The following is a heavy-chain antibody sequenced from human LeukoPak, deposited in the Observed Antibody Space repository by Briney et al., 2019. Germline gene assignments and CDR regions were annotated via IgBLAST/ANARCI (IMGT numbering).Heavy chain of an antibody. J-gene: IGHJ4*02. V-gene: IGHV4-39*07. Sequence: SETLSLTCTVSGGSISSSSYYWGWIRQPPGKGLEWIGSIYYSGSTYYNPSLKSRVTISVDTSKNQFSLKLSSVTAADTAVYYCARDQDYYGSGSYGPDYWGQGTLVTVSS. CDR1: GGSISSSSYY. CDR2: IYYSGST. CDR3: ARDQDYYGSGSYGPDY. D-gene: IGHD3-10*01.